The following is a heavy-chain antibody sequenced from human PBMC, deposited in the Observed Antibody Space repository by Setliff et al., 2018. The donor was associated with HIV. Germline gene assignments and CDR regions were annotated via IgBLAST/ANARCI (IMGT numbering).Heavy chain of an antibody. V-gene: IGHV1-69*10. CDR1: GGTFSSYA. CDR3: ANYYYDSSGLFPRDAFDI. J-gene: IGHJ3*02. CDR2: IIPILGIA. Sequence: SVKVSCKASGGTFSSYAISWARQAPGQGLEWMGGIIPILGIANYAQKFQGRVTITADKSTSTAYMELSSLRSEDTAVYYCANYYYDSSGLFPRDAFDIWGQGTMVTVSS. D-gene: IGHD3-22*01.